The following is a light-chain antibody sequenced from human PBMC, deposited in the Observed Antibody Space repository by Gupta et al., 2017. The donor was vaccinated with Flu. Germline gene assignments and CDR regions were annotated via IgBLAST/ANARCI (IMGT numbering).Light chain of an antibody. J-gene: IGLJ3*02. CDR1: SSDVGGYKY. V-gene: IGLV2-14*01. CDR2: DVS. CDR3: SSYTNSGLWV. Sequence: QSALTQPASVSGSPGQSITISCTGTSSDVGGYKYVSWYQQHPGKAPKLTIYDVSNRPSGVSNRFSGSKSGNTASLTISGLQAEDEADYYCSSYTNSGLWVFGGGTTLTVL.